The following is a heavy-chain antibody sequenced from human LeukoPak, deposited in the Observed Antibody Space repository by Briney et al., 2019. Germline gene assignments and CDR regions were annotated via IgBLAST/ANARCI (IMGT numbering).Heavy chain of an antibody. V-gene: IGHV3-48*03. D-gene: IGHD2-21*02. J-gene: IGHJ4*02. CDR3: ARDLVTGPGDY. Sequence: GGSLRLSCAASGFTFSSYEMTWVRQAPGKGLEGVSYISSSGSTIYYAHSVKGRFTISRDNAKNSLYLQMNSLRAEDTAVYYCARDLVTGPGDYWGQGTLVTVSS. CDR2: ISSSGSTI. CDR1: GFTFSSYE.